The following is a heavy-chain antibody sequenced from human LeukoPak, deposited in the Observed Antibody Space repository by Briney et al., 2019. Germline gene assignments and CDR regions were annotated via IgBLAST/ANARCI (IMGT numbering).Heavy chain of an antibody. CDR1: GRSLSYYY. CDR2: INRSGST. J-gene: IGHJ4*02. V-gene: IGHV4-34*01. CDR3: ARGGFYCGDDCYVDY. Sequence: SETLSLTCAVYGRSLSYYYWSWIRQSPEKGLEWIGEINRSGSTNYNPSLKSRVSISVDTSKNQFSLKLSSVTAADTAIYYCARGGFYCGDDCYVDYWGQGALVTVSP. D-gene: IGHD2-21*02.